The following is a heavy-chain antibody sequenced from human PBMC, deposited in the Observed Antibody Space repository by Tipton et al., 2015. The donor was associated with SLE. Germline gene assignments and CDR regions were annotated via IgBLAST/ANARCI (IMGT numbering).Heavy chain of an antibody. CDR1: GFTFSFYH. V-gene: IGHV3-21*01. CDR2: ITTESSYM. D-gene: IGHD6-13*01. Sequence: SLRLSCVASGFTFSFYHMTWVRQAPGKGLEWVSSITTESSYMYYADSVKGRFTISRDNAKNSLYLQMNSLRAEDTAVYWCARDLEDSSSWSYYYYYMDVWGKGATGNVSS. CDR3: ARDLEDSSSWSYYYYYMDV. J-gene: IGHJ6*03.